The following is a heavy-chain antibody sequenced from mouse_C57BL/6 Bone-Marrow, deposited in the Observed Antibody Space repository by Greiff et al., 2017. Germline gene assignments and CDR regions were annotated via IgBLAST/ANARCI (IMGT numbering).Heavy chain of an antibody. Sequence: DVHLVESGGGLVKPGGSLKLSCAASGFTFSSYAMSWVRQTPEKRLEWVATISDGGSYTYYPDNVKGRFPIARDNAKNNLYLQMSHLKSEDTAMDYCAREGETAQATFAYWGQGTLVTVSA. CDR3: AREGETAQATFAY. CDR1: GFTFSSYA. CDR2: ISDGGSYT. V-gene: IGHV5-4*01. J-gene: IGHJ3*01. D-gene: IGHD3-2*02.